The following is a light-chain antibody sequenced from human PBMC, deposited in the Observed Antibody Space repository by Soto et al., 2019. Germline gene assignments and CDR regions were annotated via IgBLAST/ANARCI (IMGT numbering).Light chain of an antibody. CDR3: QQYCCSSP. V-gene: IGKV4-1*01. J-gene: IGKJ3*01. CDR2: WSS. Sequence: DIVMTQSPDSLAVSLGERATINCKSSQSVLYSSNNKNCLAWYQQRPGQPPRLLVSWSSTRESGVPDRFSGSGYGAYFPLTISSLQAAGVAIYFFQQYCCSSPLGPGTQVDI. CDR1: QSVLYSSNNKNC.